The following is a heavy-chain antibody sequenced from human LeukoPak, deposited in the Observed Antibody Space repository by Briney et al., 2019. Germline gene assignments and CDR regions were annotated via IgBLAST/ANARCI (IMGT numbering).Heavy chain of an antibody. CDR1: GGSISSGSYY. Sequence: SETLSLTCTVSGGSISSGSYYWGWIRQPAGKGLEWIGRIYTSGSTTYNPSLKSRVTISVDTSKNQFSLRLSSLTATDTAVYYCVRGSQYSSSFMIDPWGEGTLVTVFS. V-gene: IGHV4-61*02. J-gene: IGHJ5*02. CDR3: VRGSQYSSSFMIDP. D-gene: IGHD6-13*01. CDR2: IYTSGST.